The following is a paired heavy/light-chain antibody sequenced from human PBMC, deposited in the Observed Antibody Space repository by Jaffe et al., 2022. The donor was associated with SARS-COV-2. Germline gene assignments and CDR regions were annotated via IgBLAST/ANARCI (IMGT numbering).Light chain of an antibody. CDR2: DDS. CDR3: QVWDSSSDHPGV. J-gene: IGLJ2*01. V-gene: IGLV3-21*02. CDR1: NIGSKS. Sequence: SYVLTQPPSVSVAPGQTARITCGGNNIGSKSVHWYQQKPGQAPVLVVYDDSDRPSGIPERFSGSNSGNTATLTISRVEAGDEADYYCQVWDSSSDHPGVFGGGTKLTVL.
Heavy chain of an antibody. V-gene: IGHV1-69*08. D-gene: IGHD2-2*01. J-gene: IGHJ6*02. Sequence: QVQLVQSGAEVKKPGSSVKVSCKASGGTFSSYTISWVRQAPGQGLEWMGRIIPILGIANYAQKFQGRVTITADKSTSTAYMELSSLRSEDTAVYYCARDWGDIVVVPAGLTYGMDVWGQGTTVTVSS. CDR3: ARDWGDIVVVPAGLTYGMDV. CDR2: IIPILGIA. CDR1: GGTFSSYT.